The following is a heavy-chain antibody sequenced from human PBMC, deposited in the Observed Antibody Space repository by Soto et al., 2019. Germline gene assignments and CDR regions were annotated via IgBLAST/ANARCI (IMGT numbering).Heavy chain of an antibody. J-gene: IGHJ6*02. Sequence: RGESLKISCKGSGYRFTSYWIGWVLQMPWKGLEWMGIIYPGDSDTRYSPSFQGQVTISADKSISTAYLQWSSLKASDTAMYYCARRGEFPGIAVAVNYGMDVWGQGTTVTVSS. CDR2: IYPGDSDT. CDR1: GYRFTSYW. CDR3: ARRGEFPGIAVAVNYGMDV. D-gene: IGHD6-19*01. V-gene: IGHV5-51*01.